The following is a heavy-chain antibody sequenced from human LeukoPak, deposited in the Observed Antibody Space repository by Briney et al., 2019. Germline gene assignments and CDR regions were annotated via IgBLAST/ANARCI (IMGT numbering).Heavy chain of an antibody. J-gene: IGHJ3*02. CDR2: ISTNGDGT. Sequence: PGGSLRLSCAASGFTFDDYAMHWVRQAPGKGLEYVSAISTNGDGTYYADSVKGRFTISRDNSKNTLYLQMGSLRAEDMAVYYCARDRDDDSSGYDDAFDIWGQGTMVTVSS. CDR3: ARDRDDDSSGYDDAFDI. V-gene: IGHV3-64*02. D-gene: IGHD3-22*01. CDR1: GFTFDDYA.